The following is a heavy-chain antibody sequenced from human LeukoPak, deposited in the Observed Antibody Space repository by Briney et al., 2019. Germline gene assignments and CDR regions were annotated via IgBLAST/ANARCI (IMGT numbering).Heavy chain of an antibody. D-gene: IGHD6-13*01. J-gene: IGHJ4*02. CDR1: GYTLHGYS. Sequence: ASVTVSCKASGYTLHGYSMHWVRQAPGQGLEWMGWINPNSGGPKSAKKFQDRATLTWDTSINTAYMELSRLTSDDTAVYYCARGNLAAAGTGPNTFFDYWGQGTLVTVSS. CDR2: INPNSGGP. CDR3: ARGNLAAAGTGPNTFFDY. V-gene: IGHV1-2*02.